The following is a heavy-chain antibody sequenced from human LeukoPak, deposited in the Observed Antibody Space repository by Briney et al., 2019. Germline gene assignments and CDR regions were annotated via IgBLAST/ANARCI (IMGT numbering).Heavy chain of an antibody. CDR1: GGSFSGYY. V-gene: IGHV4-34*01. Sequence: SETLSLTCAVYGGSFSGYYWSWIRQPPGKGLKWSGEINHSGSTNYNPSLKSRVTISVDTSKNQFSLKLSSVTAADTAVYYCARAIAPPRYYYDSRGLKDYWGQGTLVTVSS. CDR3: ARAIAPPRYYYDSRGLKDY. J-gene: IGHJ4*02. CDR2: INHSGST. D-gene: IGHD3-22*01.